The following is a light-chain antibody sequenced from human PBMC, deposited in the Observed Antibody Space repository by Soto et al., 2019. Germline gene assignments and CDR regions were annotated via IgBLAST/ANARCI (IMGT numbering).Light chain of an antibody. CDR2: DAS. J-gene: IGKJ1*01. CDR1: QSIAIW. Sequence: DIRLTQSPSTLSAAVGDRVTITCRASQSIAIWLAWYHQKPGKAPKALIYDASRLESGVPSRFSGSGSGTEFSLTISGLQPDDFATYYCQQYRSQRTFGQGTRV. V-gene: IGKV1-5*01. CDR3: QQYRSQRT.